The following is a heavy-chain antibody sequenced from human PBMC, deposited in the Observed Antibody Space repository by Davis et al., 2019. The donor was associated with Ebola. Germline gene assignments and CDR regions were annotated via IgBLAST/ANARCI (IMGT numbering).Heavy chain of an antibody. CDR3: ARHAGDAGNFDL. CDR1: GYGFGSYW. J-gene: IGHJ2*01. V-gene: IGHV5-10-1*01. Sequence: GESLKISCHGSGYGFGSYWISWVRQMPGQGLAWMGRVDPSRGDPRRHYSPSFRGLVTIAADMSISTAYLQWNTLRASDSAIYYCARHAGDAGNFDLWGPGTLVTVSS. D-gene: IGHD7-27*01. CDR2: VDPSRGDPRR.